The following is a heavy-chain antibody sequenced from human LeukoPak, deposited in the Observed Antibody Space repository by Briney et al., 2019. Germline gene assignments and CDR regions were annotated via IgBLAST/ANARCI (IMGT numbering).Heavy chain of an antibody. J-gene: IGHJ4*02. D-gene: IGHD3-10*01. Sequence: GGSLRLSCAASGFTFSDYYMSWIRQAPGKGLEWVSYISSSGTSIEYADSVKGRFTISRDNAKNSLYLQVNTLRAEDTAVYYCARTYALLLWFGEPYYFDSWGQGTLVTVSS. CDR1: GFTFSDYY. CDR3: ARTYALLLWFGEPYYFDS. V-gene: IGHV3-11*01. CDR2: ISSSGTSI.